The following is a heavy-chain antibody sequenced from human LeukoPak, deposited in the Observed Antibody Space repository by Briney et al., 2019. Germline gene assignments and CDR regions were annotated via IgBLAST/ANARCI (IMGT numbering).Heavy chain of an antibody. V-gene: IGHV3-23*01. CDR3: AKDARGSEGF. D-gene: IGHD3-10*01. Sequence: GGSLRLSCAVSGFTFSTYAISWVRQAPGKGLEWVSAVSSGASSTYYADSVTGRFTISRDNSKNTLYLQMNTLSAYYTAVYYCAKDARGSEGFWGQGTLVTVSS. J-gene: IGHJ4*02. CDR1: GFTFSTYA. CDR2: VSSGASST.